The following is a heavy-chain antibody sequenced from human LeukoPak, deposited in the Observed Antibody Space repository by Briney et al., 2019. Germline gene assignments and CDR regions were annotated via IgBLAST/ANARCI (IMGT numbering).Heavy chain of an antibody. CDR2: IYYSGST. J-gene: IGHJ4*02. Sequence: SETLSLTCTVSGGSIRSSSYYWGWIRQPPGKGLEWIGSIYYSGSTYYNPSLKSRVTISVDTSKNQFSLKLSSVTAADTAVYYCARVEVGGYYFDYWGQGTLVTVSS. CDR3: ARVEVGGYYFDY. V-gene: IGHV4-39*07. D-gene: IGHD3-22*01. CDR1: GGSIRSSSYY.